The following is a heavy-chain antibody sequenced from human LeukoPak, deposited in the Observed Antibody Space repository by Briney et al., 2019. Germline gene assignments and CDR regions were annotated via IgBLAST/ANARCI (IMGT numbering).Heavy chain of an antibody. V-gene: IGHV4-59*12. CDR2: IYYSGST. D-gene: IGHD6-19*01. J-gene: IGHJ4*02. CDR3: ASGEGWLVRY. CDR1: GGSISSYY. Sequence: SETLSLTCTVSGGSISSYYWSWIRQPPGKGLEWIGYIYYSGSTNYKPSLKSRVTISVDTSKNQFSLRLNSVTAADTAVYYCASGEGWLVRYWGQGTLVTVSS.